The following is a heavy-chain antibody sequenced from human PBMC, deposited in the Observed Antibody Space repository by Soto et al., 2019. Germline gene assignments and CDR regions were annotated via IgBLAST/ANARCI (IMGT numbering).Heavy chain of an antibody. D-gene: IGHD6-13*01. V-gene: IGHV4-31*03. CDR2: TYYSGYT. J-gene: IGHJ4*02. CDR3: ARVLSTAAVDY. CDR1: GGSIRSGGYY. Sequence: QVQLQESGPGLVKPSQTLSLSCTVSGGSIRSGGYYWTWIRQHPGKGLEWIGDTYYSGYTNYNPSLTSRVAISVDASKNQFSVKLSSVTAADTAVYYRARVLSTAAVDYWGQGTLFTVSS.